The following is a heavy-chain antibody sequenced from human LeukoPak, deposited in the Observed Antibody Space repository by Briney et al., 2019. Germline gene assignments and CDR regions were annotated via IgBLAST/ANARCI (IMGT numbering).Heavy chain of an antibody. CDR3: ARGGYSSSWYWFDP. J-gene: IGHJ5*02. V-gene: IGHV1-69*05. D-gene: IGHD6-13*01. CDR1: RGTFSSYA. CDR2: IIPIFGTA. Sequence: ASVKVSCKASRGTFSSYAISWVRQAPGQGLEWMGRIIPIFGTANYAQKFQGRVTITTDESTSTAYMELSSLRSEDTAVYYCARGGYSSSWYWFDPWGQGTLVTVSS.